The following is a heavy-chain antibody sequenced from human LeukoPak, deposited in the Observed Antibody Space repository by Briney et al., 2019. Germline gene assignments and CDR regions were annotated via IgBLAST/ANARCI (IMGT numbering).Heavy chain of an antibody. D-gene: IGHD3-3*01. V-gene: IGHV1-18*01. CDR2: ISTYNGNT. CDR1: GYTFNSYD. Sequence: ASVKVSCKASGYTFNSYDISWVRQAPGQGLEWMAWISTYNGNTNYAQKVQGRATMTTDTSTSAAYMELRSLRSDDTAVYYCARVLRYDFWSAYYFDYWGQGTLVTVSS. CDR3: ARVLRYDFWSAYYFDY. J-gene: IGHJ4*02.